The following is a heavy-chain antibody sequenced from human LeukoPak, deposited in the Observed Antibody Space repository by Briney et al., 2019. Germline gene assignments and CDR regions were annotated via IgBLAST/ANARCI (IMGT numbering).Heavy chain of an antibody. CDR1: CLHLGWGMYF. Sequence: SDPLPHLHCVWCLHLGWGMYFGGWIPQAPGKGLTWIGSIYHSGSIFYNASFESRVAMPVDASNNQFSLRLTSVTAADSGVSYFAKLCQVTTCAKFEQGGEGSLVTVP. D-gene: IGHD4-17*01. CDR2: IYHSGSI. V-gene: IGHV4-39*01. J-gene: IGHJ1*01. CDR3: AKLCQVTTCAKFEQ.